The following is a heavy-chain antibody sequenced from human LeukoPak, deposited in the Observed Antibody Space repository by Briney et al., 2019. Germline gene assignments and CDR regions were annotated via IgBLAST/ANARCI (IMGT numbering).Heavy chain of an antibody. J-gene: IGHJ4*02. D-gene: IGHD4-17*01. CDR2: IYSSGST. CDR1: GASISSSNYY. Sequence: SETLSLTCTVSGASISSSNYYWGWIRQPPGKGLEWIGSIYSSGSTYYNPSLKSRVTISVDTSKNQFSLKLSSMTAADTAVYYCAKTATVTLNHLDSWGLGTLVTVSS. CDR3: AKTATVTLNHLDS. V-gene: IGHV4-39*01.